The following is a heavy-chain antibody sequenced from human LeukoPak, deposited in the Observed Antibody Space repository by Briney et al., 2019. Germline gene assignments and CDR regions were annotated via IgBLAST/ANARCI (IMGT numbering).Heavy chain of an antibody. Sequence: ASVKVSCKASGYPFTGYYIHWVRQAPGQGLEWMGWINPNSGGTNYAQKFQGRVTMTSDTSITTAYMGLSRLTSVDTAVYYCAREISDYASAYWGQGTLVTVSS. CDR2: INPNSGGT. D-gene: IGHD4-17*01. CDR1: GYPFTGYY. J-gene: IGHJ4*02. CDR3: AREISDYASAY. V-gene: IGHV1-2*02.